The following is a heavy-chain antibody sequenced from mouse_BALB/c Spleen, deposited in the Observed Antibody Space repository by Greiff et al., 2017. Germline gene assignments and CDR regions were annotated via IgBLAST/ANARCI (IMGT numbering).Heavy chain of an antibody. CDR3: ATYYRYDNYAMDY. D-gene: IGHD2-14*01. J-gene: IGHJ4*01. CDR2: INSNGGST. Sequence: EVQLVESGGGLVQPGGSLKLSCAASGFTFSSYGMSWVRQTPDKRLELVATINSNGGSTYYPDSVKGRFTISRDNAKNTLYLQMSSLKSEDTAMYYCATYYRYDNYAMDYWGQGTSVTVSS. CDR1: GFTFSSYG. V-gene: IGHV5-6-3*01.